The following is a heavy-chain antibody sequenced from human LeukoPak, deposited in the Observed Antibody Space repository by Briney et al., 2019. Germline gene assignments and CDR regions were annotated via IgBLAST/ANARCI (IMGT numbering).Heavy chain of an antibody. V-gene: IGHV3-23*01. CDR3: EKYACSSTSCPNWFDP. J-gene: IGHJ5*02. D-gene: IGHD2-2*01. CDR1: GFTFSSYA. Sequence: PGGSLRLSCAASGFTFSSYAMSWVRQAPGKGLEWVSAISGSGGSTYYADSVKGRFTISRDNSKNTLYLQMNSLRAEDTAVYYCEKYACSSTSCPNWFDPWGQGTLVTVSS. CDR2: ISGSGGST.